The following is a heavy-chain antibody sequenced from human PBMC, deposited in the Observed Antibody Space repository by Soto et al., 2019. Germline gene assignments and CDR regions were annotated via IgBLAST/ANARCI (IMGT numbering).Heavy chain of an antibody. V-gene: IGHV1-18*01. CDR1: GYTFTSYG. CDR3: ARATVVFRGMVRGVLYWFDP. D-gene: IGHD3-10*01. J-gene: IGHJ5*02. Sequence: ASVKVSCKASGYTFTSYGISWVRQAPGQGLEWMGWISAYNGNTNYAQKLQGRVTMTTDTSTSTAYMELRSLRSDDTAVYYCARATVVFRGMVRGVLYWFDPWGQGTLVTVSS. CDR2: ISAYNGNT.